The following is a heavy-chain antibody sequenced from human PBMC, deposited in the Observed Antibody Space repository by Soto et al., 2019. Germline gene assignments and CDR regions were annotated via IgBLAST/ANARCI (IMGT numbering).Heavy chain of an antibody. CDR1: GGTFSSYA. CDR2: IIPIFGTA. J-gene: IGHJ4*02. D-gene: IGHD1-20*01. CDR3: ASRKGYNWYGEEDY. Sequence: QVQLVQSGAEVKKPGSSEKVSCKASGGTFSSYAISWVRQAPGQGLEWMGGIIPIFGTANYAQKFQGRVTITADESTSRADMELSSLRSEDTAVYYCASRKGYNWYGEEDYWGQGTLVTVSS. V-gene: IGHV1-69*01.